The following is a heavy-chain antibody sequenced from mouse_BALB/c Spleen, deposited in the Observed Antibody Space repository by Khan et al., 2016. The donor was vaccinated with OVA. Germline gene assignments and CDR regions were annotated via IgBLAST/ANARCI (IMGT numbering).Heavy chain of an antibody. D-gene: IGHD2-3*01. CDR3: ARVDGGDFDY. V-gene: IGHV3-2*02. J-gene: IGHJ2*01. CDR1: GYSIPTDYA. CDR2: ISYSGNT. Sequence: VPLKPSGPGLVKPSQSLSLTCTVTGYSIPTDYAWNWIRQFPGKKLEWMGFISYSGNTKYNPSLKSRISITRDTSKNQFFLQLKSVTTEDTARYYCARVDGGDFDYWGQGTTLTVSS.